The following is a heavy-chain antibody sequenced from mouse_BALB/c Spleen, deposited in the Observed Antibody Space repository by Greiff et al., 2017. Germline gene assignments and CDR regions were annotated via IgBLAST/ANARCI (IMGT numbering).Heavy chain of an antibody. J-gene: IGHJ4*01. V-gene: IGHV5-12-2*01. CDR3: ARSLIYYEAMDD. CDR2: ISNGGGST. CDR1: GFTFSSYT. Sequence: EVQGVESGGGLVQPGGSLKLSCAASGFTFSSYTMSWVRQTPEKRLEWVAYISNGGGSTYYPDTVKGRFTISRDNAKNTLYLQMSSLKSEDTAMYYCARSLIYYEAMDDWGQGTSVTVSS. D-gene: IGHD2-4*01.